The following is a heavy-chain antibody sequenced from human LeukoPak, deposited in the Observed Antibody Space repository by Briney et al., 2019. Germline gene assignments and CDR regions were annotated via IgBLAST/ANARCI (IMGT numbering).Heavy chain of an antibody. V-gene: IGHV1-2*02. CDR2: INPNSGGT. D-gene: IGHD3-10*01. J-gene: IGHJ5*02. Sequence: ASVKVSCKASGYTFTGYYMHWVRQAPGQGLEWMGWINPNSGGTNYAQKFQGRVTMTRDTSISTAYMELSRLRSDDTAVYYCARDRKELWFGELSSNWFDPWGQGTLVTVSS. CDR1: GYTFTGYY. CDR3: ARDRKELWFGELSSNWFDP.